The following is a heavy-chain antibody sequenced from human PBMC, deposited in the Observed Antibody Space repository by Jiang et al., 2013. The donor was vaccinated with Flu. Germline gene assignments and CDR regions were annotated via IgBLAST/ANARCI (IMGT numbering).Heavy chain of an antibody. CDR2: INPNSGGT. CDR3: ARENRVQDHHWYFDL. D-gene: IGHD1-14*01. V-gene: IGHV1-2*04. J-gene: IGHJ2*01. Sequence: SGAEVKKPGASVKVSCKASGYTFTGYYMHWVRQAPGQGLEWMGWINPNSGGTNYAQKFQGWVTMTRDTSISTAYMELSRLRSDYTAVYYCARENRVQDHHWYFDLWGRGTLVTVSS. CDR1: GYTFTGYY.